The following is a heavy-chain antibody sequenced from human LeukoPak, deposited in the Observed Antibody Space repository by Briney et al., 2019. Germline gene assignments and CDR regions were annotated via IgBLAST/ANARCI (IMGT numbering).Heavy chain of an antibody. CDR1: GFTFSSSG. CDR3: AKDLGV. J-gene: IGHJ3*01. V-gene: IGHV3-30*02. Sequence: GRSLRLSCAASGFTFSSSGMHWVRQAPGKGLEWVAFIRYDGVDTFYVDSVKGRFTISRDNSKNTLYLQMNSLRPEDTAVYYCAKDLGVWGQGTMVTVSS. CDR2: IRYDGVDT.